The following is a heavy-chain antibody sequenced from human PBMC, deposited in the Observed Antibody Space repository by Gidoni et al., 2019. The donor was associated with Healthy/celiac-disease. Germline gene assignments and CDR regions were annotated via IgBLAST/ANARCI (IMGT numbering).Heavy chain of an antibody. CDR1: GFPVRRNY. J-gene: IGHJ4*02. Sequence: EVPLVESGGGLVQPGGSLRLSCAASGFPVRRNYMRWVRQAPGKGLEWVSVIYSGGSTYYADSVKGRFTISRHNSKNTLYLQMNSLRAEDTAVYYCARGAENCSGGSCYGDYWGQGTLVTVSS. CDR3: ARGAENCSGGSCYGDY. CDR2: IYSGGST. V-gene: IGHV3-53*04. D-gene: IGHD2-15*01.